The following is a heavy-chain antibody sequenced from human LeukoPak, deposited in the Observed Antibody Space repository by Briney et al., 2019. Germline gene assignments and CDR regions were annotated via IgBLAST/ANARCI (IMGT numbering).Heavy chain of an antibody. J-gene: IGHJ1*01. CDR3: ARLESAAAIQH. CDR1: GGSISSNSYY. D-gene: IGHD6-25*01. Sequence: SETLSLTCTVSGGSISSNSYYWGWIRQPPGKGLEWIGTIYYDGSTYDNPSLKSRVTIFADTPKNQFSLKLSSVTAADTALYYCARLESAAAIQHWGQGTLVTVSS. CDR2: IYYDGST. V-gene: IGHV4-39*01.